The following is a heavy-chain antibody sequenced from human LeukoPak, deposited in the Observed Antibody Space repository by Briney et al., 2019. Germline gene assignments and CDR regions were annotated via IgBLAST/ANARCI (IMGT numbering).Heavy chain of an antibody. V-gene: IGHV3-48*03. CDR3: ARVGMATITPKKDASFDY. J-gene: IGHJ4*02. Sequence: PGGSLRLSCAASGFTFSSYEMNWVRQAPGKGLEWVSYISSSGSTIYYAHSVKGRFTISRDNAKNSLYLQTNSLRAEDTAVYYCARVGMATITPKKDASFDYWSQGTLVTVSS. D-gene: IGHD5-24*01. CDR2: ISSSGSTI. CDR1: GFTFSSYE.